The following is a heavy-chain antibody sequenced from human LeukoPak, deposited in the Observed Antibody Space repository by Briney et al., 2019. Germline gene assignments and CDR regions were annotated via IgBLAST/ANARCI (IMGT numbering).Heavy chain of an antibody. V-gene: IGHV4-38-2*02. Sequence: SETLSLTCTVSGYSISSGYYWGWIRQPPGKGLEWIGSIYHSGSTYYNPSLKSRVTISVDTSKNQFSLKLSSVTAADTAVYYCARANGGNFPFSYWGQGTLVTVSS. CDR2: IYHSGST. CDR3: ARANGGNFPFSY. D-gene: IGHD4-23*01. J-gene: IGHJ4*02. CDR1: GYSISSGYY.